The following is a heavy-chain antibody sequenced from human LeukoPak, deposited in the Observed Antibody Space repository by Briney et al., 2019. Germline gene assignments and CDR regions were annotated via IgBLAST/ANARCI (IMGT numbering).Heavy chain of an antibody. D-gene: IGHD6-13*01. V-gene: IGHV3-7*01. Sequence: PGGSLRLSCAASGFTFSSYWMSWVRQAPGKGLEWVANIKQDRSEKYYVDSVKGRFTISRDNAKNSLYLQMNSLRAEDTAVYYCASGIAAAHYLNPIFDYWGQGTLVTVSS. CDR1: GFTFSSYW. J-gene: IGHJ4*02. CDR2: IKQDRSEK. CDR3: ASGIAAAHYLNPIFDY.